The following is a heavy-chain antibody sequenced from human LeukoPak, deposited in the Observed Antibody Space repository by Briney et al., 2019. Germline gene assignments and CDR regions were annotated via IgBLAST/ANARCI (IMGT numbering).Heavy chain of an antibody. CDR3: ARVSSGCFDY. V-gene: IGHV1-46*01. CDR2: INPSGGST. D-gene: IGHD6-19*01. CDR1: GYTFTRYY. J-gene: IGHJ4*02. Sequence: GASVKGSCKASGYTFTRYYMHWGGKAPGQRVEWMGIINPSGGSTSYAQKFQGRVTMTRDTSTSTVYMELSSLRSEDTAVYYCARVSSGCFDYWGQGTLVTVSS.